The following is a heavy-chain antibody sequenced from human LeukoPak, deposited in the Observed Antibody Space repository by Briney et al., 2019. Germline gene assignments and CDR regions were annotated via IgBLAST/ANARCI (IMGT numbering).Heavy chain of an antibody. CDR2: IYYSGST. D-gene: IGHD1-1*01. CDR1: GGSISSSSYY. CDR3: ARILGHRYAFDI. V-gene: IGHV4-39*07. J-gene: IGHJ3*02. Sequence: PSETLSLTCTVSGGSISSSSYYWGWIRQPPGKGLEWIGSIYYSGSTYYNPSLKSRVTISVDTSKNQFSLKLSSVTAADTAVYYCARILGHRYAFDIWGQGTMVTVSS.